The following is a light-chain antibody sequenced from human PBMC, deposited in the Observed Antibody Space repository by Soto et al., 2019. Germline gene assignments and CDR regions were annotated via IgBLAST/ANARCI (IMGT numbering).Light chain of an antibody. CDR2: GNS. CDR1: SSKNGAGYD. V-gene: IGLV1-40*01. CDR3: QSYDSSLSGYV. Sequence: QSVLTQPPSVSGAPGQRVTISCTGSSSKNGAGYDVHWYQHLPGTAPKLLIYGNSNRPSGVPDRFSGSKSGTSASLAITGLQAEDEADYYCQSYDSSLSGYVFGTGTQLTVL. J-gene: IGLJ1*01.